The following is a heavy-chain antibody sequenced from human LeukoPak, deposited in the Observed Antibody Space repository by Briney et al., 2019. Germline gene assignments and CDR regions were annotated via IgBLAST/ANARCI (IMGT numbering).Heavy chain of an antibody. J-gene: IGHJ5*02. Sequence: GGSLRLSCAASGFTFDDYAMHWVRQATGKGLELVSGISGNSGGIGYADSVKGRFTISRDNAKNSLYLQMNSLRAEDTALYYCAKGQLYGGNSNWFDPWGQGTLVTVSS. CDR2: ISGNSGGI. CDR1: GFTFDDYA. CDR3: AKGQLYGGNSNWFDP. V-gene: IGHV3-9*01. D-gene: IGHD4-23*01.